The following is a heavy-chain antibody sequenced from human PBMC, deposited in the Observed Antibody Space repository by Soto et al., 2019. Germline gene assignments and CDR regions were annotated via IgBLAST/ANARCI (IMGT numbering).Heavy chain of an antibody. J-gene: IGHJ6*02. V-gene: IGHV1-8*01. Sequence: GTSAMFTCKASEYTVTRYYINWERQATVRGLWGMGGINPNSGNTGYAQKFQGRVTMTRNPSISTAYMELSSLRSEDTAVYYCARGHYDIFTGYHPGYYYYYGMDVWGQGTTVTVSS. CDR1: EYTVTRYY. CDR2: INPNSGNT. D-gene: IGHD3-9*01. CDR3: ARGHYDIFTGYHPGYYYYYGMDV.